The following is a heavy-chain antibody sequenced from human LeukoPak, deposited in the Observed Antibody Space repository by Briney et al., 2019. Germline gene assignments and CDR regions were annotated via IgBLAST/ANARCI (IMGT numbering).Heavy chain of an antibody. Sequence: SETLSLTCTVSGDSINNYYWSWIRQSPGKGLEWIGYIYYRGSTKYNPSLKSRVTISVDPSKNQFSLKLSSVTAADTAVYYCARRDYDPRGGELLDIWGQGTMVTVSS. CDR3: ARRDYDPRGGELLDI. V-gene: IGHV4-59*12. J-gene: IGHJ3*02. CDR2: IYYRGST. D-gene: IGHD3-22*01. CDR1: GDSINNYY.